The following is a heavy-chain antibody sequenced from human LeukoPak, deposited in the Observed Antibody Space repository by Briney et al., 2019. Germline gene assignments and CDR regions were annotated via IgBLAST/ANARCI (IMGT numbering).Heavy chain of an antibody. D-gene: IGHD3-3*01. J-gene: IGHJ6*02. CDR2: ISWNSGSI. CDR3: AKYIAIFGVVNSWGHDYGMDV. V-gene: IGHV3-9*01. CDR1: GFTFDDYA. Sequence: GGSLRLSCAASGFTFDDYAMHWVRQAPGKGLEWVSGISWNSGSIGYADSVKGRFTISRDNAKNSLYLQMNSLRAEDTALYYCAKYIAIFGVVNSWGHDYGMDVWGQGTTVTVSS.